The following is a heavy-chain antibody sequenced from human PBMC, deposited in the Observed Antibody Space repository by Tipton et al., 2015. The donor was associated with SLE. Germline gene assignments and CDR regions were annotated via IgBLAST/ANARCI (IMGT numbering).Heavy chain of an antibody. V-gene: IGHV3-30*04. J-gene: IGHJ6*02. D-gene: IGHD3-22*01. CDR3: ARESTMIVVAHYGMDV. CDR1: GFTFSSYA. Sequence: SLRLSCAASGFTFSSYAMHWVRQAPGKGLGWVAVISYDGSNKYYADSVKGRFTISRDNSKNTLYLQMNSLRAEDTAVYYCARESTMIVVAHYGMDVWGQGTTVTVSS. CDR2: ISYDGSNK.